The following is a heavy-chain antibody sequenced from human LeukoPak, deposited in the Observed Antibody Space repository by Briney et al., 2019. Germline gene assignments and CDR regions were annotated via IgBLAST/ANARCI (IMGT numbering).Heavy chain of an antibody. V-gene: IGHV1-18*01. CDR2: ISAYNGNT. J-gene: IGHJ4*02. CDR3: ARDPGPEWFNHIDFDY. D-gene: IGHD3-3*01. Sequence: ASVKVSCKASGYTFTSYGISWARQAPGQGLEWMGWISAYNGNTNYAQKLQGRVTMTTDTSTSTAYMELRSLRSDDTAVYYCARDPGPEWFNHIDFDYWGQGTLVTVSS. CDR1: GYTFTSYG.